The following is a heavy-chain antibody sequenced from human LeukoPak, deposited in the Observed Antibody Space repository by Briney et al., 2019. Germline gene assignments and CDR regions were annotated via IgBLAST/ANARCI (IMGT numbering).Heavy chain of an antibody. D-gene: IGHD2-8*01. CDR2: INTDGSST. CDR1: GFTFRNSA. J-gene: IGHJ6*03. V-gene: IGHV3-74*01. Sequence: GGSLRLSCAASGFTFRNSAMSWVRQAPGKGLVWVSRINTDGSSTSYADSVKGRFTISRDNAKNTLYLQMNRLRAEDTAVYYCARGLGYCTNGVCYGPYYMDVWGKGTTVTVSS. CDR3: ARGLGYCTNGVCYGPYYMDV.